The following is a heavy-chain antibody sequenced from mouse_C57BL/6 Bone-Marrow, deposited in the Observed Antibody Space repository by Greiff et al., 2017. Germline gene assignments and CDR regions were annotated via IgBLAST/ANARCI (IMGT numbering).Heavy chain of an antibody. CDR3: ASYDYDGSWFAY. Sequence: QVQLKQSGAELARPGASVKMSCKASGYTFTSYTMHWVKQRPGQGLEWIGYINPSSGYTKYNQKFKDKATLTADKSSSTAYMQLSSLTSEDSAVYYWASYDYDGSWFAYWGQGTLVTVSA. CDR2: INPSSGYT. CDR1: GYTFTSYT. D-gene: IGHD2-4*01. V-gene: IGHV1-4*01. J-gene: IGHJ3*01.